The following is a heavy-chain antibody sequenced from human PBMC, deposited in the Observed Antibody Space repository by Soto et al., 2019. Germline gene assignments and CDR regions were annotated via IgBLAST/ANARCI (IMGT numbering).Heavy chain of an antibody. Sequence: QVQLVESGGGVVQPGRSTRLSCAASGFPFSRYAMHWVRQSPGKGLEWVAAVSNDGSLRKYADSVKGRVTISRDGSKKTVFLQTSSLTTEDTGIHDCVINAEIGMYQAYRYFDLWGRGTVVTVSS. CDR1: GFPFSRYA. J-gene: IGHJ2*01. CDR2: VSNDGSLR. D-gene: IGHD2-21*01. CDR3: VINAEIGMYQAYRYFDL. V-gene: IGHV3-30*04.